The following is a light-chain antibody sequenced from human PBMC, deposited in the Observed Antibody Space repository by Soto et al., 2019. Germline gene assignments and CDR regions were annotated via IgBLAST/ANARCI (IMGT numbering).Light chain of an antibody. J-gene: IGLJ2*01. Sequence: QAVVTQPPSVSGAPGQRVTISCTGSSSNIGAGYDVHWYQQLPGTAPKLLIYGNSNRPSWVPDRFSGSKSGTSASLAITGLQAEDEADYYCQSYDSSLSGYVVFGGGTKVTVL. V-gene: IGLV1-40*01. CDR2: GNS. CDR3: QSYDSSLSGYVV. CDR1: SSNIGAGYD.